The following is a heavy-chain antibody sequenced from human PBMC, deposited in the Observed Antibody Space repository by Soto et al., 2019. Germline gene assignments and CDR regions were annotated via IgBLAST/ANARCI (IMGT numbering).Heavy chain of an antibody. D-gene: IGHD1-7*01. J-gene: IGHJ6*02. CDR1: GDSVSTNISA. CDR2: TLYRSSKWYN. Sequence: SQTLSLTCAISGDSVSTNISAWSWIRQSPSRVLEWLGRTLYRSSKWYNEYAVSVKSRMTINPETSKNQFSLQLNSVTPEDTAVYYCARDAAPTLNYPHGMDVWGQGTAVTVSS. CDR3: ARDAAPTLNYPHGMDV. V-gene: IGHV6-1*01.